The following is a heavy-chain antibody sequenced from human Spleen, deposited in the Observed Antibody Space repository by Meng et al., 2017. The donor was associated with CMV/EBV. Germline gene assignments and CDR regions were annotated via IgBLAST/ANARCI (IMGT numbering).Heavy chain of an antibody. CDR2: IWFDGSTN. D-gene: IGHD1-1*01. J-gene: IGHJ4*02. CDR3: AKGSGNYFDY. V-gene: IGHV3-30*02. CDR1: GFTFSSYG. Sequence: GESLKISCAASGFTFSSYGMDWVRQAPGRGLEWVTFIWFDGSTNYYAGSVKGRFTISRDNSKNTLYLQMSSLRAEDTAVYYCAKGSGNYFDYWGQGTLVTVSS.